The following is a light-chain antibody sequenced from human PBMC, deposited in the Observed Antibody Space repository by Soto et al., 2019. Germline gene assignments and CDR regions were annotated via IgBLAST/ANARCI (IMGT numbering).Light chain of an antibody. J-gene: IGKJ5*01. CDR3: HQRSNWPPDT. Sequence: GLTQSPVALSLSPGDTATLSCRASQSVSTYLAWYQQKPGQAPRLLIYDASNRATGIPARFSGSGSGTDFTLTISSLEPEDFAVYYCHQRSNWPPDTFGQGTRLEIK. CDR1: QSVSTY. V-gene: IGKV3-11*01. CDR2: DAS.